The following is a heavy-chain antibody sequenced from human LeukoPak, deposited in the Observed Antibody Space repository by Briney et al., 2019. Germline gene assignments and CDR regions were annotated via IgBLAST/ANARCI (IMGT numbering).Heavy chain of an antibody. J-gene: IGHJ3*02. CDR2: IRSKAYGGTT. D-gene: IGHD6-6*01. V-gene: IGHV3-49*03. CDR1: GFTFGDYA. CDR3: RSSSSSWDI. Sequence: GGSLRLSCTASGFTFGDYAMSWFRQAPGKGLEWVGFIRSKAYGGTTEYAASVKGRFTISRDDSKSIAYLQMSSLKTEDTAVYYCRSSSSSWDIWGQGKMVTVSS.